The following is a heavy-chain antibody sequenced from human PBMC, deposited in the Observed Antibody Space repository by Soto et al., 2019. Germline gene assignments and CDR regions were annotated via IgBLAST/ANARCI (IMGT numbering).Heavy chain of an antibody. CDR1: GFTFSSYE. J-gene: IGHJ4*02. Sequence: VGSLILSCAASGFTFSSYEMNWVRQAPGKWLEWVSYIISSGSTIYYSDSVKGRFTISRDNAKNSLYLQMNSLRAEDTAVYYCARRDYSSGPLGYWGQGTLVTVST. CDR3: ARRDYSSGPLGY. V-gene: IGHV3-48*03. D-gene: IGHD6-19*01. CDR2: IISSGSTI.